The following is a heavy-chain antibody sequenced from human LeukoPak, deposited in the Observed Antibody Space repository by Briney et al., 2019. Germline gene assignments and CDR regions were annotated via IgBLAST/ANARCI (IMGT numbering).Heavy chain of an antibody. D-gene: IGHD3-16*01. CDR3: AKDRTFWGYLDY. J-gene: IGHJ4*02. CDR2: IWYDGSNK. V-gene: IGHV3-30*02. Sequence: GGSLRLSCAASGFTFSSYGMHWVRQAPGKGLEWVAVIWYDGSNKYYADSVKGRFTISRDNSKNTLYLQMNSLRGEDTAVYYCAKDRTFWGYLDYWGQGTLVTVSS. CDR1: GFTFSSYG.